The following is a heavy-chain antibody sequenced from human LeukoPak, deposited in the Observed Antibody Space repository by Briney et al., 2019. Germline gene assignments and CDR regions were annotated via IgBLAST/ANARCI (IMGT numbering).Heavy chain of an antibody. Sequence: ASVKVSCKASGFTFTSSAMQWVRQARGQRLEWIGWIVVGSGNTNYAQKFQERVTITRDMSTSTAYMELSSLRSEDTAVYYRAADPGHIVVVNAFDIWGQGTMVTVSS. CDR3: AADPGHIVVVNAFDI. D-gene: IGHD2-21*01. V-gene: IGHV1-58*02. CDR2: IVVGSGNT. J-gene: IGHJ3*02. CDR1: GFTFTSSA.